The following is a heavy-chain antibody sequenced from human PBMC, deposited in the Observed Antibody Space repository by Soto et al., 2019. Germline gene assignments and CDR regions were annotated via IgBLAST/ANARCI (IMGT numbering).Heavy chain of an antibody. V-gene: IGHV3-15*05. D-gene: IGHD5-12*01. Sequence: EEQLVESGGGLVQPGGSLRLSCAASGFSFTDVWMSWVRQVPGEGLEWVGLIRSKAHGGTPEYAAPVKGRFTISRDDSRSTLYLQMNSLMSEDTAVYYCTTGFDFRGQGTLVTVSS. J-gene: IGHJ4*02. CDR1: GFSFTDVW. CDR3: TTGFDF. CDR2: IRSKAHGGTP.